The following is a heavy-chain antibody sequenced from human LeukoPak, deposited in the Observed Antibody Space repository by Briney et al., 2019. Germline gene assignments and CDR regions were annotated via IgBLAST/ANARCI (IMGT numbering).Heavy chain of an antibody. V-gene: IGHV3-21*04. D-gene: IGHD1-26*01. CDR2: ISYTGTYI. Sequence: GGSLRLSCAASGFTFDDYAMHWVRQAPGKGLEWVSSISYTGTYIYYADSVKGRFTISRDNAQNSLYLQMNSLRAEDTAIYYCVRDRGTYRPIDYWGQGTLVTVSS. J-gene: IGHJ4*02. CDR1: GFTFDDYA. CDR3: VRDRGTYRPIDY.